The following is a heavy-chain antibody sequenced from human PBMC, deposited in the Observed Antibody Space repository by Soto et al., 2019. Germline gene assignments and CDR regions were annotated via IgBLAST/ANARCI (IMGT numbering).Heavy chain of an antibody. CDR3: ARETYYYDSSGYRRPYYFDY. D-gene: IGHD3-22*01. J-gene: IGHJ4*02. CDR2: INHSGST. CDR1: GGSFSGYY. Sequence: ASETLSLTCAVYGGSFSGYYWSWIRQPPGKGLEWIGEINHSGSTNYNPSLKSRVTISVDTSKNQFSLKLSSVTAADTAVYYCARETYYYDSSGYRRPYYFDYWGQGTLVTVSS. V-gene: IGHV4-34*01.